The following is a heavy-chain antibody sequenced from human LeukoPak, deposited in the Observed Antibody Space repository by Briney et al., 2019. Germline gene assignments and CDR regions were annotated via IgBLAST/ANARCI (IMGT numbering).Heavy chain of an antibody. V-gene: IGHV4-34*01. CDR3: ARGVLAYSNYIHNWFDP. Sequence: SETLSLTCAVYGGSFSSYYLSWIRQSPGKGLEWIGETNHSGSTNYNPSLKNRVTISVDTSKNQFSLKLSSVTAADTAVYYCARGVLAYSNYIHNWFDPWGQGTLVTVSS. D-gene: IGHD4-11*01. CDR2: TNHSGST. CDR1: GGSFSSYY. J-gene: IGHJ5*02.